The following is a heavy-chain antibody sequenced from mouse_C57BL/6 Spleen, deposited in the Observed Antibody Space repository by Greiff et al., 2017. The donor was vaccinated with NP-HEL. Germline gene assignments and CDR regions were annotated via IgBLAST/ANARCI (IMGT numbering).Heavy chain of an antibody. D-gene: IGHD2-4*01. V-gene: IGHV3-6*01. CDR3: ARGGDYEDAMDY. J-gene: IGHJ4*01. CDR1: GYSITSGYY. CDR2: ISYDGSN. Sequence: EVQLQQSGPGLVKPSQSLSLTCSVTGYSITSGYYWNWIRQFPGNKLEWMGYISYDGSNKYNPSLKNRISITRDTSKNQFFLKLNSVTTEDTATYYCARGGDYEDAMDYWGQGTSVTVSS.